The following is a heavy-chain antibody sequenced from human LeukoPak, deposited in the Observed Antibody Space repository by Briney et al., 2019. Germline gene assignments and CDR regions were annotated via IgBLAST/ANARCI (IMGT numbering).Heavy chain of an antibody. Sequence: PGESLRLSCAASGFTFSSDWMSWVRQASGKGLEWVANIKQDGSEKYYVDSVKGRFTISRDNAKNSLYLQMNSLRAEDTAVYYCARLKYYYDSSGYPPAFDYWGQGTLVTVSS. J-gene: IGHJ4*02. CDR2: IKQDGSEK. CDR1: GFTFSSDW. D-gene: IGHD3-22*01. V-gene: IGHV3-7*01. CDR3: ARLKYYYDSSGYPPAFDY.